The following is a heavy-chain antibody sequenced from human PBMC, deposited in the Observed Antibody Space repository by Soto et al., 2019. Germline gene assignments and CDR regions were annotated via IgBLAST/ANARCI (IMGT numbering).Heavy chain of an antibody. D-gene: IGHD2-21*01. CDR1: GYTFTDYA. Sequence: QVHLVQSGAEVKKPGASVTVSCKTSGYTFTDYAIYWVRQAPGQSLEWMGWISTGNGNTKFSQKFQGRVSITRDTAATTAYMELISLSSEDTAVYYCAKGSRMWTPDYWGQGTLVTVSS. V-gene: IGHV1-3*04. CDR2: ISTGNGNT. CDR3: AKGSRMWTPDY. J-gene: IGHJ4*02.